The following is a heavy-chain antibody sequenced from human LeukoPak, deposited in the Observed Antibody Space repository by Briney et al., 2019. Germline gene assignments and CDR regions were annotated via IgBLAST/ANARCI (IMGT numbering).Heavy chain of an antibody. CDR1: GFTFSSYW. Sequence: PGGSLRLSCAASGFTFSSYWMSWVRQAPGKGLEWVANIKQDGGEELYVDSVKGRFTISRDNARNSLYLQLNNLRAEDTAVYYCAREDHSNYNYWGQGTLVTVSS. J-gene: IGHJ4*02. V-gene: IGHV3-7*01. CDR3: AREDHSNYNY. CDR2: IKQDGGEE. D-gene: IGHD4-11*01.